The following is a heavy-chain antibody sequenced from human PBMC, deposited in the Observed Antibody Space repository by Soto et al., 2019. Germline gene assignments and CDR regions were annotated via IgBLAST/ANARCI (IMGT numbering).Heavy chain of an antibody. V-gene: IGHV1-3*01. CDR1: GYTLTSYA. J-gene: IGHJ4*02. D-gene: IGHD3-3*01. CDR2: INADNGNT. Sequence: ASVKVSCKASGYTLTSYAMHWVRQAPGQRLEWMGWINADNGNTKYSQKFQGRVTITTDTSTSTAYMELRSLRSDDTAVYYCARDYDFWSGPQPFDYWGQGTLVTVSS. CDR3: ARDYDFWSGPQPFDY.